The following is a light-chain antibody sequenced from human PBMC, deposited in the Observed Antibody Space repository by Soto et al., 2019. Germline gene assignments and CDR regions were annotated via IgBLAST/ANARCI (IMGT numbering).Light chain of an antibody. V-gene: IGKV1-5*01. CDR1: QSISSW. Sequence: DIQMTQSPSTLSASVGARVTITCRASQSISSWLAWYQQKPGTAPKLLIYHASTLESGVPSRFSGSGSGTEFTLTISSLQPDDFATYYCQQYVSYSFGQGTKVDIK. CDR3: QQYVSYS. J-gene: IGKJ1*01. CDR2: HAS.